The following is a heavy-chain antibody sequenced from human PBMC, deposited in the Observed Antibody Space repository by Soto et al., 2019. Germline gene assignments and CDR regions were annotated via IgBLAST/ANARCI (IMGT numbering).Heavy chain of an antibody. J-gene: IGHJ4*02. Sequence: EVQLVESGGGLVKPGGSLRLSCAASGFTFSDAWMNWVRQAPGKGLEWVGRIKSKTEGGTTDYAAPVKGRFTISRDDSKNTLYLQMNSLTTEDTAVYYCTIGPRFQSSYDYWGQGTLVTVSS. V-gene: IGHV3-15*07. D-gene: IGHD2-21*01. CDR1: GFTFSDAW. CDR2: IKSKTEGGTT. CDR3: TIGPRFQSSYDY.